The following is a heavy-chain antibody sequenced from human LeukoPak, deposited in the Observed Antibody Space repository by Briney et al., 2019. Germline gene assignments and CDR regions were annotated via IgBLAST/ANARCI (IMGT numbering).Heavy chain of an antibody. Sequence: ASVKVSCKASGYTFTGYYMHWVRQAPGQGLEWMGWINPNSGGTNYAQKFQGRVTMTRDTSISTAYMELSRLRSDDTAVHYCARDLWELSTVGGWGQGTLVTVSS. CDR1: GYTFTGYY. CDR2: INPNSGGT. J-gene: IGHJ4*02. D-gene: IGHD1-26*01. V-gene: IGHV1-2*02. CDR3: ARDLWELSTVGG.